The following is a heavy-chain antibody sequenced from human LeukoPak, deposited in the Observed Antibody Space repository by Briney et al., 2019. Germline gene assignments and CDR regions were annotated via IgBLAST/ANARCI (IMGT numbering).Heavy chain of an antibody. CDR3: ALKYYGSGSYLDP. V-gene: IGHV4-61*02. J-gene: IGHJ5*02. CDR2: IYTSGST. Sequence: PSQTLSLTCTVSGGSISSGSYYWSWIRQPAGKGLEWIGRIYTSGSTNYNPSLKSRVTISVDTSKNQFSLKLSSVTAADTAVYYCALKYYGSGSYLDPWGQGTLVTVSS. CDR1: GGSISSGSYY. D-gene: IGHD3-10*01.